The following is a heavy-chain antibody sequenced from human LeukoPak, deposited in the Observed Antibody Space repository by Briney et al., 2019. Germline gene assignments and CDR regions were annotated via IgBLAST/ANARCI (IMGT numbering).Heavy chain of an antibody. CDR1: GFTFSSYA. Sequence: GGSLRLSCAASGFTFSSYAMSWVRQAPGKGLEWVSAISGSGGSTYYADSVKGRFTISRDNSKNTLYLQMNSLRAEDTAVYYCARDRLGSVVARDAFDIWGQGTMVTVSS. D-gene: IGHD2-21*01. CDR3: ARDRLGSVVARDAFDI. J-gene: IGHJ3*02. CDR2: ISGSGGST. V-gene: IGHV3-23*01.